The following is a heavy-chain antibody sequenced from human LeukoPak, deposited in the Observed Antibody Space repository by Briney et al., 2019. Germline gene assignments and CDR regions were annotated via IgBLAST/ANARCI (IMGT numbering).Heavy chain of an antibody. V-gene: IGHV3-9*01. CDR1: GFTFDDYA. Sequence: GGSLRLSCAASGFTFDDYAMHWVRQAPGKGLEWVSGISWNSGSIGYADSVKGRFTISRDNAKNSLYLQMNSLRAEDTAVYYCAKERKRLWLGRYYFDYWGQGTLVTVSS. D-gene: IGHD5-18*01. CDR2: ISWNSGSI. J-gene: IGHJ4*02. CDR3: AKERKRLWLGRYYFDY.